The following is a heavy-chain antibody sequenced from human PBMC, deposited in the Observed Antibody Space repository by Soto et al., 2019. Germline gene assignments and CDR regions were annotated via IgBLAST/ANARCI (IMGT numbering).Heavy chain of an antibody. V-gene: IGHV1-69*06. CDR1: GGTFSNYV. Sequence: QVQLVQSGAEVKKPGSSVKVSCKASGGTFSNYVVNWVRQAPGQGLEWMGRIIPISGAANYAQKFQGRVTITADKSTGTSYMELSSLRSEDTAVYYCARDMTRTMVPYFDFWGQGTLVTVSS. D-gene: IGHD1-7*01. CDR3: ARDMTRTMVPYFDF. J-gene: IGHJ4*02. CDR2: IIPISGAA.